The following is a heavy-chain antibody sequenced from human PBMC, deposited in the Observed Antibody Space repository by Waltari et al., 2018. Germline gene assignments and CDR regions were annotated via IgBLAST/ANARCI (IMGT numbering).Heavy chain of an antibody. V-gene: IGHV3-74*01. J-gene: IGHJ2*01. CDR3: ARAQLTMARNLDL. CDR2: TNSDGSTK. D-gene: IGHD3-10*01. CDR1: GFTFSSYW. Sequence: EVQLVESGGGLVQPGGSLGLSCVTSGFTFSSYWMHWVRQVPGKGLVWVSRTNSDGSTKSYADSVKGRFTISRDNAKNTLYLQMNSLRADDTSVYYCARAQLTMARNLDLWGRGTLVTVSS.